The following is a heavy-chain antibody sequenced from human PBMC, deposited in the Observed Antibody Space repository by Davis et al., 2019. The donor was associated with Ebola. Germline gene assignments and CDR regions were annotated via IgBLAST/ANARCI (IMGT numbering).Heavy chain of an antibody. D-gene: IGHD4-23*01. CDR3: ARGSANSALYYYYGMDV. V-gene: IGHV4-34*01. CDR1: GGSFSGYY. J-gene: IGHJ6*02. Sequence: MPGGSLRLTCAVYGGSFSGYYWSWIRQPPGKGLEWIGEINHSGSTNYNPSLKSRVTISVDTSKNQFSLKLSSVTAADTAVYYCARGSANSALYYYYGMDVWGQGTTVTVSS. CDR2: INHSGST.